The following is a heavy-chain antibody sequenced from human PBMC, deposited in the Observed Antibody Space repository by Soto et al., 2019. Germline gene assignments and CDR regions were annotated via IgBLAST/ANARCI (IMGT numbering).Heavy chain of an antibody. CDR3: AKVFYVYDSRGPKGN. CDR2: ISYDGSNK. CDR1: GFTFSSYG. J-gene: IGHJ4*02. Sequence: PGGSLRLSCAASGFTFSSYGMHWVRQAPGKGLEWVAVISYDGSNKYYADSVKGRFTISRDNSKNTLYLQMNSLRAEDTAVYYCAKVFYVYDSRGPKGNWGQGTLVTVSS. D-gene: IGHD3-22*01. V-gene: IGHV3-30*18.